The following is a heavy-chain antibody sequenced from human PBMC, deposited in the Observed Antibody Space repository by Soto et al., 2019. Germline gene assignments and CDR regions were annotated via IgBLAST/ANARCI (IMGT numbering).Heavy chain of an antibody. CDR2: ISSSSSYI. V-gene: IGHV3-21*05. CDR1: GFTFSSYS. Sequence: GGSLRLSCAASGFTFSSYSMNWVRQAPGKGLEWVSYISSSSSYIYYADSLKGRFTISRDNAKNALYLQMNSLRAEDTAVYYCARDRYYYDSSGYYTDYWGQGTLVTVSS. J-gene: IGHJ4*02. D-gene: IGHD3-22*01. CDR3: ARDRYYYDSSGYYTDY.